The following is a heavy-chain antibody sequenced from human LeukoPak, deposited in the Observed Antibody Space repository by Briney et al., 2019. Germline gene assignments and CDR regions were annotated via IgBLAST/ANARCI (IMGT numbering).Heavy chain of an antibody. V-gene: IGHV1-2*02. J-gene: IGHJ1*01. Sequence: ASVKVSCKASGYTFTGYYMHWVRQAPGQGLDYMGWINPQSGGTNNAQKFQGRVTMTRGTSISTAYMDLRRLTSDDTAVYYCARSASGSYWNFQHWGQGTLVTVSS. CDR2: INPQSGGT. CDR1: GYTFTGYY. D-gene: IGHD1-26*01. CDR3: ARSASGSYWNFQH.